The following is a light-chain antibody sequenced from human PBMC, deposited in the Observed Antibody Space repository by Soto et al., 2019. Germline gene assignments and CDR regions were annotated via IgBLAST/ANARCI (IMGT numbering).Light chain of an antibody. V-gene: IGKV3-20*01. J-gene: IGKJ1*01. CDR3: QQYDSSPRT. Sequence: IVLTQSPGTLSLSTGERARLSCSASQSISDNYLAWYQQKPGQAPRLLIFGASARATGIPDRFSGSGSGTDFTLTINRLEPEDFAVYYCQQYDSSPRTFGQGTKVDNK. CDR2: GAS. CDR1: QSISDNY.